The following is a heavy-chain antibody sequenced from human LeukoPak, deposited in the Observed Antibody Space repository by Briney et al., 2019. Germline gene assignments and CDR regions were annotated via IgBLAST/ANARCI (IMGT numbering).Heavy chain of an antibody. CDR2: ISYNGSHQ. J-gene: IGHJ4*02. V-gene: IGHV3-30*04. D-gene: IGHD6-13*01. CDR1: GFTFSTYA. CDR3: AKLDSSSWYSGSFDY. Sequence: GGSLRLSCAASGFTFSTYAMHWVRQAPGKGLEWLTVISYNGSHQYYSDSVRGRFTISRDNSKNTLYLQMNSLRAEDTAVCFCAKLDSSSWYSGSFDYWGQGTLVTVSS.